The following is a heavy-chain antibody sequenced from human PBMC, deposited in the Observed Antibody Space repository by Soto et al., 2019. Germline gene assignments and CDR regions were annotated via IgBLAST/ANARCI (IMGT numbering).Heavy chain of an antibody. CDR1: GYTFTGYY. Sequence: ASVKVSCKASGYTFTGYYMHWVRQAPGQGLEWMGWTNPNSGGTNYAQKFQGRVTMTRDTSISTAYMELSRLRSDDTAVYYCAGGNYDSSGYRTNNNFDYWGQGTLVTVSS. CDR3: AGGNYDSSGYRTNNNFDY. CDR2: TNPNSGGT. V-gene: IGHV1-2*02. J-gene: IGHJ4*02. D-gene: IGHD3-22*01.